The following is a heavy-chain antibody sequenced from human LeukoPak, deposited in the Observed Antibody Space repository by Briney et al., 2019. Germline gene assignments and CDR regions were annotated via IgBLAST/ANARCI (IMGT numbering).Heavy chain of an antibody. CDR3: ARDRNREALGDKLDY. D-gene: IGHD3-16*01. J-gene: IGHJ4*02. Sequence: GSLRLSCAASGFTFSDYYMSWIRQAPGKGLEWVSYISSSGSTIYYADSVKGRFTISRDNAKNSLYLQMNSLRAEDTAVYYCARDRNREALGDKLDYWGQGTLVTVSS. V-gene: IGHV3-11*01. CDR1: GFTFSDYY. CDR2: ISSSGSTI.